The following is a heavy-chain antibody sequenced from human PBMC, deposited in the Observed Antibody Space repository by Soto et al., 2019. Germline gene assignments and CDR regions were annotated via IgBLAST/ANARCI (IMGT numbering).Heavy chain of an antibody. Sequence: QVQLVQSGSESMQPGASVKVSCKGSGYNFNSHSINWLRQAPGQGLEWMGWISPNTGNPTYEQCFTGRFVLSVDTPVSKVYLQIFSLKGDDSAVYYCARDRASGSFDYWGQGTLVTVSS. CDR1: GYNFNSHS. CDR3: ARDRASGSFDY. J-gene: IGHJ4*02. D-gene: IGHD1-26*01. CDR2: ISPNTGNP. V-gene: IGHV7-4-1*01.